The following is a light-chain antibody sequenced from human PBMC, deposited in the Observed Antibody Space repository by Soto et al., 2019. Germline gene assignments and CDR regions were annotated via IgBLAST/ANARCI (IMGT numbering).Light chain of an antibody. V-gene: IGLV2-23*01. J-gene: IGLJ1*01. CDR1: SSNIGDYNL. CDR3: CSFAGNAIDYV. Sequence: SALTQPASVSGSRGQSITISCSGTSSNIGDYNLVSWYQQHPGKGPKLIIFGGTERPSGVSHRFSASRSGNTASLTISGLQAEDEAYYYCCSFAGNAIDYVFGTGTKVTVL. CDR2: GGT.